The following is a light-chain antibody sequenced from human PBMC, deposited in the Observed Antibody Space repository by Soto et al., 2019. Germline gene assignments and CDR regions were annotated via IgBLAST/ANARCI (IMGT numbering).Light chain of an antibody. CDR1: QSVTSNY. Sequence: EIVLTQSPGTLSLSPGEGATLSCRASQSVTSNYLAWYQQKPGQAPRLLIYAASSRATGIPDRFSGSGSGTDFTLTISRLEPEDFAVYYCQQYDNSPQVTVGQGTRLEIK. CDR2: AAS. CDR3: QQYDNSPQVT. J-gene: IGKJ5*01. V-gene: IGKV3-20*01.